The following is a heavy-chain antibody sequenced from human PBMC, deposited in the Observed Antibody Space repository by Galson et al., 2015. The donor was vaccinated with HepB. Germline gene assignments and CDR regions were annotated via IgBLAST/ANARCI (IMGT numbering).Heavy chain of an antibody. CDR1: GVSISNDRW. D-gene: IGHD3-10*01. J-gene: IGHJ4*02. CDR2: AYHSGGT. V-gene: IGHV4-4*02. CDR3: ARAKEGRGYFDY. Sequence: ETLSLTCAVSGVSISNDRWWSWVRQPPGEGLEWIGEAYHSGGTNYRPSLKSRVTISVDKSKNQFSLKLTSVTAADTAVYYCARAKEGRGYFDYWGQGTLVTVSS.